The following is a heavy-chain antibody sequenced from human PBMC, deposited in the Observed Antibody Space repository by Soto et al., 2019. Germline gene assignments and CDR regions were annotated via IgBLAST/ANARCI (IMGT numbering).Heavy chain of an antibody. CDR1: GFNFTNYW. Sequence: VESLKISCKVSGFNFTNYWISWVRQMPGKGLEWMGRSDPSDSYTNYSPAFQGHVTNTSDKSISTAYLQWSSLKASDTACYYCASMDTVRAYYYGMDFWGQGTAVTVSS. CDR3: ASMDTVRAYYYGMDF. D-gene: IGHD5-18*01. V-gene: IGHV5-10-1*01. J-gene: IGHJ6*02. CDR2: SDPSDSYT.